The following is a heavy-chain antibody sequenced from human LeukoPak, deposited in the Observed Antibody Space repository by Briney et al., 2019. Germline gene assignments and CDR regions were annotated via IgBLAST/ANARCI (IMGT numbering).Heavy chain of an antibody. D-gene: IGHD2-2*01. J-gene: IGHJ3*01. V-gene: IGHV3-9*01. CDR3: TKDTSSTADDAFDL. CDR1: GLTFDDYG. CDR2: ISWNSGSK. Sequence: GGSLRLSCAASGLTFDDYGMHWVRQVPGKGLEWVSSISWNSGSKGYADSAKGRFTISRDNAKNSLYLQMNNLRAEDTALYYCTKDTSSTADDAFDLWGPGTMVTVSS.